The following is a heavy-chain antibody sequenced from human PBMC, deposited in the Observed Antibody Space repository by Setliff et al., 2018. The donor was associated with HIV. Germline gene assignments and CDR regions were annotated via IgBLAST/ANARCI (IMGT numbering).Heavy chain of an antibody. CDR2: IYPGDSDT. CDR3: VRRAKVTSRFYNYFDS. V-gene: IGHV5-51*01. J-gene: IGHJ5*01. D-gene: IGHD3-9*01. CDR1: GYNFLTQW. Sequence: GESLKISCEASGYNFLTQWIGWVRQKPGKGLEWVGIIYPGDSDTTYSPAFQGQVTISADKSINSAYLQWDSLKASDSAVYYCVRRAKVTSRFYNYFDSWGQGTLVTVS.